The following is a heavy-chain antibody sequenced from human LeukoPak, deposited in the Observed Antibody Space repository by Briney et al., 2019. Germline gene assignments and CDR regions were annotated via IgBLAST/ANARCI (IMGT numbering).Heavy chain of an antibody. D-gene: IGHD4-17*01. CDR2: IFYSGNT. CDR1: GGSISSYY. J-gene: IGHJ4*02. CDR3: ARGHDYVLDY. Sequence: SETLSLTCTVSGGSISSYYWNWIRQPPGKGLEWIGYIFYSGNTNYNPSLKSRVSISVDTSKNQFSLKLTSVTAADTAVYYCARGHDYVLDYWGQGTLVTVSS. V-gene: IGHV4-59*08.